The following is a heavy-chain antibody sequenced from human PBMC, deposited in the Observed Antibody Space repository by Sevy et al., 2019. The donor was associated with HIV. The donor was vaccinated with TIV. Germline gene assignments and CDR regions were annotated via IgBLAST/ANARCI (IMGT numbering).Heavy chain of an antibody. V-gene: IGHV3-7*01. CDR2: IKQDAGQK. CDR1: GFTFSKYW. Sequence: GGSLRLSCAASGFTFSKYWMGWVRQAPGKGLEWVANIKQDAGQKYYVDSVKGRFTISRDNAKNSLYLQMNSLRAEETAVYFCARDEGNYYFHYWGQGTLVTVSS. CDR3: ARDEGNYYFHY. J-gene: IGHJ4*02. D-gene: IGHD1-7*01.